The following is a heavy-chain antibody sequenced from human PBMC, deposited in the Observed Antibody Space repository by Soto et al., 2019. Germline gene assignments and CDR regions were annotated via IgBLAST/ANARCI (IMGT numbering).Heavy chain of an antibody. J-gene: IGHJ6*02. CDR3: ARDFVDIVATMMRYYYYGMDV. CDR1: GYTFTSYY. CDR2: INPSGGST. V-gene: IGHV1-46*03. D-gene: IGHD5-12*01. Sequence: ASVKVSCKASGYTFTSYYMHWVRQAPGQGLEWMGIINPSGGSTSYAQKFQGRVTMTRDTSTSTVYMELSSLRSEDTAVYYCARDFVDIVATMMRYYYYGMDVWGQGTTVTVSS.